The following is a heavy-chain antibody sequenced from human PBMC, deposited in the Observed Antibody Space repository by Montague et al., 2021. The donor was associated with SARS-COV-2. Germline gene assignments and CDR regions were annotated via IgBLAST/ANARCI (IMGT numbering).Heavy chain of an antibody. V-gene: IGHV4-39*01. CDR2: LFYSGSS. D-gene: IGHD6-19*01. J-gene: IGHJ4*02. Sequence: SETLSLTCTVAGGSISSSNYYWGWIRQPPGKGLEWIGSLFYSGSSFYNPSLKSRVTISVDTSKNQSTPRLSSVTAADTAVYYCVAEWLAIYYFDFWGQGTLVTVSS. CDR1: GGSISSSNYY. CDR3: VAEWLAIYYFDF.